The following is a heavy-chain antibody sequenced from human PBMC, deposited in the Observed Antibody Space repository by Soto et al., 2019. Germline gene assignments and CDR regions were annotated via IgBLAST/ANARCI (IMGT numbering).Heavy chain of an antibody. CDR2: IIPIFGTA. V-gene: IGHV1-69*01. J-gene: IGHJ4*02. CDR3: ARQATIIGHVYFDY. Sequence: QVQLVQSGAEVKKPGSSVKVSCKASGGTFRSYAISWVRQAPGQGLEWMGGIIPIFGTANYAQKFQGRVTISADESTSTAYMELSSLRSEDMAVYYCARQATIIGHVYFDYWGQGTLVTVSS. CDR1: GGTFRSYA. D-gene: IGHD5-12*01.